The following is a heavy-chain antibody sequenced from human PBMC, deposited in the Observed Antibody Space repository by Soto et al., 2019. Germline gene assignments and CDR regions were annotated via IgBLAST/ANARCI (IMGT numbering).Heavy chain of an antibody. D-gene: IGHD5-18*01. CDR1: GGTFSSYA. J-gene: IGHJ4*02. V-gene: IGHV1-69*12. CDR3: ARIGQLWGWEDGREVGPFDY. CDR2: IIPIFGTA. Sequence: QVQLVQSGAEVKKPGSSVKVSCKASGGTFSSYAISWVRQAPGQGLEWMGGIIPIFGTANYAQKFQGRVTITADESXXTXYXXLSSLRSEDTAVYYCARIGQLWGWEDGREVGPFDYWGQGTLVTVSS.